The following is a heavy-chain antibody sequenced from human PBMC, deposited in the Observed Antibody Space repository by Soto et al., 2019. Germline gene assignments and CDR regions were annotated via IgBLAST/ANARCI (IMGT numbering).Heavy chain of an antibody. J-gene: IGHJ4*02. CDR1: GGAIISGGYY. D-gene: IGHD3-22*01. CDR2: IYYSGST. CDR3: ARGTYYYDSSGYYPPFDY. Sequence: SETLSLTCTVSGGAIISGGYYFSCIRQRPWRGLEWIGYIYYSGSTYYNPSLKSRVTISVDTSKNQFPLKLSSVTAADTAVYYCARGTYYYDSSGYYPPFDYWGQGTLVTVSS. V-gene: IGHV4-31*03.